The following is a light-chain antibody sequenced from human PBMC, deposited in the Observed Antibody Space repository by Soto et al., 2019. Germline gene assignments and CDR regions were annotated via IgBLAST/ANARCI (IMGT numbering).Light chain of an antibody. CDR1: QCLLHSNGYNY. CDR2: LGS. Sequence: DIVMTQSPLSLPVTPGEPASISCRSSQCLLHSNGYNYLDWYLQKPGQSPQLLIYLGSSRASGVPDRFSGGGSGTDFTLKISRVEAEDVGIYYCMQALQTPPTFGQGTKVDIK. J-gene: IGKJ1*01. CDR3: MQALQTPPT. V-gene: IGKV2-28*01.